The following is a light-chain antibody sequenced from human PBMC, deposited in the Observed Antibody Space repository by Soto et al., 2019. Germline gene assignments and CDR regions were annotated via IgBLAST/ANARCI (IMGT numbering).Light chain of an antibody. J-gene: IGLJ1*01. CDR1: SSDVGSYNF. V-gene: IGLV2-11*01. Sequence: QSVLTQPRPVSGSPGQSVTISCTGTSSDVGSYNFVSWHQQHPGKAPKLMIYDVAKRPSGVPDRFSGSKSGNTASLTISGLQAEDEADYYCCTFAGRYSYVFGSGTKVTVL. CDR3: CTFAGRYSYV. CDR2: DVA.